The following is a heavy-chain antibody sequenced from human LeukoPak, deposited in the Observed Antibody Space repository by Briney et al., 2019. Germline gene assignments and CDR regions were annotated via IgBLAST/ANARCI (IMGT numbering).Heavy chain of an antibody. V-gene: IGHV5-51*01. CDR1: GYRFTGYW. CDR3: ARCSGGSCYWFDP. D-gene: IGHD2-15*01. Sequence: GESLKISCKGSGYRFTGYWIAWVRQMPGKGLEWMGVIYAGDSDTRYSPSFQGQVTISVDKSISTAYLQWSSLKASDTAMYYCARCSGGSCYWFDPWGQGTLVTVSS. J-gene: IGHJ5*02. CDR2: IYAGDSDT.